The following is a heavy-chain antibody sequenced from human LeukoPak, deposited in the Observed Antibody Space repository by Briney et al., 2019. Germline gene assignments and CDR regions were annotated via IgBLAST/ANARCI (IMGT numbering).Heavy chain of an antibody. CDR1: GFTFSSYS. CDR2: ISSSSSYI. Sequence: EGSLRLSCAASGFTFSSYSMNWVRQAPGKGLEWVSSISSSSSYIYYADSVKGRFTISRDNAKNSLYLQMNSLRAEDTAVYYCARDYPRKGGSYFDYWGQGTLVTVPS. J-gene: IGHJ4*02. D-gene: IGHD1-26*01. V-gene: IGHV3-21*01. CDR3: ARDYPRKGGSYFDY.